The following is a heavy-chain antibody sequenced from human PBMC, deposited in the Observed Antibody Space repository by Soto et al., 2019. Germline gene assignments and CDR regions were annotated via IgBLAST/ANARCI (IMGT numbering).Heavy chain of an antibody. V-gene: IGHV4-39*01. CDR2: IFYAGNT. D-gene: IGHD6-13*01. CDR3: ARQAAAPGIDLWFDP. J-gene: IGHJ5*02. CDR1: GGSISSSRSY. Sequence: SETLSLTCNVSGGSISSSRSYCAWFRQPPGKELEWIANIFYAGNTYYNPSLKSRVTVSVDTSKNQFSLKLDSVTAADTAVYYCARQAAAPGIDLWFDPWGQGTLVTVSS.